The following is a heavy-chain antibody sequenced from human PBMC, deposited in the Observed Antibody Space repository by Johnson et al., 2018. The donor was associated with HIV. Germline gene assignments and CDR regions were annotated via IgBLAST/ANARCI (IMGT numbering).Heavy chain of an antibody. D-gene: IGHD6-13*01. Sequence: MQLVESGGGLVQPGGSLRLSCAASGFTFSSYDMHWVRQATGKGLEWVSGIGSAGDTYYPGSVKGRFTSPRENAKNSLYLQMNSLRAGDTAVYYWARERIGYSSSGDAFDIWGQGTMVTVSS. CDR1: GFTFSSYD. V-gene: IGHV3-13*01. CDR3: ARERIGYSSSGDAFDI. J-gene: IGHJ3*02. CDR2: IGSAGDT.